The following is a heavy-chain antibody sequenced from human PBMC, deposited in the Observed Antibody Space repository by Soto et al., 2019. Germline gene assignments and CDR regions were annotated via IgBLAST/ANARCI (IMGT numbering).Heavy chain of an antibody. D-gene: IGHD3-10*01. CDR3: ARRYGSFFDI. J-gene: IGHJ3*02. V-gene: IGHV4-30-2*01. CDR1: GGSISSGGYS. Sequence: PSETLSLTCAVSGGSISSGGYSWSWIRQPPGKGLEWIGYIYHSGSTYYNPSLKSRVTISVDRSKNQFSLKLSSVTAADTAVYYCARRYGSFFDIWGQGTMVTVSS. CDR2: IYHSGST.